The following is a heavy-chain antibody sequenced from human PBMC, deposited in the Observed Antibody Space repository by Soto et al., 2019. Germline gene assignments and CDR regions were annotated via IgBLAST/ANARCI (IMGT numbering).Heavy chain of an antibody. J-gene: IGHJ3*02. CDR2: ISSSSSTI. D-gene: IGHD6-19*01. Sequence: PGGSLRLSCAASGFTFSSYSMNWVRQAPGKGLEWVSYISSSSSTIYYADSVKGRFTISRDNAKNSLYLQMNSLRAEDTAVYYCASLCIAVARPDAFDIWGQGTMVTVSS. CDR1: GFTFSSYS. V-gene: IGHV3-48*01. CDR3: ASLCIAVARPDAFDI.